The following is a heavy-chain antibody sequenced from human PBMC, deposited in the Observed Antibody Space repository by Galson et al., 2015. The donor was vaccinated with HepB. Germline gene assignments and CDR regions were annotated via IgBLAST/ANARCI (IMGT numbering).Heavy chain of an antibody. V-gene: IGHV1-3*01. CDR1: GYTFSTYA. D-gene: IGHD6-19*01. CDR3: ARAPSSGAVAIFDY. CDR2: IIAGNGNT. Sequence: QSGAEVKEPGESLKISCKASGYTFSTYAMHWVRQAPGQRLEWMGWIIAGNGNTKYSQKFQGRVTITRDTSASTAYMELSSLRSEDTAVYFCARAPSSGAVAIFDYWGQGTLVTVSS. J-gene: IGHJ4*02.